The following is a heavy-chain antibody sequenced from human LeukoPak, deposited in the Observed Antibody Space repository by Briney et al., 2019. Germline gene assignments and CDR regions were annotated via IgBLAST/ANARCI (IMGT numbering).Heavy chain of an antibody. J-gene: IGHJ5*02. Sequence: QSGGSLRLSCAASGFIFSSYWMSWVRQAPGKGLEWVANIKQDGSEKYYVDSVKGRFTISRDNAKNSLYLQMNSLRAEDTAVYYCARDWATSGYDSYNWFDPWGQGTLVTVSS. D-gene: IGHD5-12*01. CDR1: GFIFSSYW. CDR3: ARDWATSGYDSYNWFDP. CDR2: IKQDGSEK. V-gene: IGHV3-7*01.